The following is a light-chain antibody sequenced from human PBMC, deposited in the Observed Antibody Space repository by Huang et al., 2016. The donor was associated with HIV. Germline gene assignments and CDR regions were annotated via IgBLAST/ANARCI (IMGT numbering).Light chain of an antibody. J-gene: IGKJ4*01. V-gene: IGKV3-20*01. CDR2: GAS. CDR1: QSVSNNY. CDR3: QQYGTLLT. Sequence: EIVLTQSPGTLSLSPGERATLSCRASQSVSNNYLAWDQQKPGQAPRLLIYGASSRATGIPDMFSGSGSGTGFTLTISRLEPEDFAVYFCQQYGTLLTFGGGTKVEI.